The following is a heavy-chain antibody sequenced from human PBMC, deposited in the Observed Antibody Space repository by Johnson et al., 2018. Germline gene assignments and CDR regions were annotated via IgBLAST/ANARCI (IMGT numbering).Heavy chain of an antibody. CDR3: ARGYDFWSGYRNYYYGMDV. V-gene: IGHV1-69*01. D-gene: IGHD3-3*01. Sequence: QVQLVESGAEVKKPGSSVKVSCKASGGTFSSYAISWVRQAPGQGLEWMGGIIPIFGTANYAQKFQGRVTITADESTSTAYMGLSSLRSEDTAVYYCARGYDFWSGYRNYYYGMDVWGQGTTVTVSS. CDR1: GGTFSSYA. J-gene: IGHJ6*02. CDR2: IIPIFGTA.